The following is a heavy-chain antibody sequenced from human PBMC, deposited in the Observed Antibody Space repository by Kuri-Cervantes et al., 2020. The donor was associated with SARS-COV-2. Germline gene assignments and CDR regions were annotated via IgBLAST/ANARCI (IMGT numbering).Heavy chain of an antibody. V-gene: IGHV3-48*04. CDR1: GFTFSSYS. D-gene: IGHD3-3*01. CDR3: ARDKYEFATYTYYMDV. CDR2: ISSSSSTI. J-gene: IGHJ6*03. Sequence: GGSLRLSCAASGFTFSSYSMNWVRQAPGKGLEWVSYISSSSSTIYYADSVKGRFTISRDNAKNSLYLQMNSLRAEDTAVYYCARDKYEFATYTYYMDVWGKGTTVTVSS.